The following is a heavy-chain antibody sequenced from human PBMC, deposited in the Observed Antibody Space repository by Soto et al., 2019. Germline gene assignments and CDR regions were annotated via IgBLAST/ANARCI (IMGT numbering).Heavy chain of an antibody. Sequence: QVQLQESGPGLVKPSQTLSLTCTVSGGSISSGGYFWSWIRQPPGKGLEWIGNIFYSGTTYYNPYLKSRVTISVDTSKNHFSLKLSSVTAADTAVYFCARGVLYWGQGTLVTVSS. D-gene: IGHD1-1*01. CDR3: ARGVLY. CDR1: GGSISSGGYF. CDR2: IFYSGTT. V-gene: IGHV4-31*03. J-gene: IGHJ4*02.